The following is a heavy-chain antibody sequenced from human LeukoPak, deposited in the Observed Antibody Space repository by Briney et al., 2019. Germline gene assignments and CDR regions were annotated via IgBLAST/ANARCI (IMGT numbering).Heavy chain of an antibody. CDR2: IYTSGST. CDR3: ARDLDGDYDGYFDY. D-gene: IGHD4-17*01. Sequence: SCAASGFTFSSYAMSWVRQAPGKGLEWIGRIYTSGSTNYNPSLKSRVTISVDTSKNQFSLKLSSVTAADTAVYYCARDLDGDYDGYFDYWGQGTLVTVSS. CDR1: GFTFSSYA. J-gene: IGHJ4*02. V-gene: IGHV4-4*08.